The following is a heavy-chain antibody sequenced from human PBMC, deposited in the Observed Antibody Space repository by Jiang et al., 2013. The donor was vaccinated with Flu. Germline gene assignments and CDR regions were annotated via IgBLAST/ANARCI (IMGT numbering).Heavy chain of an antibody. Sequence: KPTQTLTLTCTFSGFSLTTTGVGVGWIRQPPGKALEWLALIYWDDDKRYSPSLKTRLTITKDTSKNQVVLIMTNMDPVDTATFFCAHSRRRELCSGGNCYSFHHWGQGALVTVSS. V-gene: IGHV2-5*02. J-gene: IGHJ4*02. D-gene: IGHD2-15*01. CDR3: AHSRRRELCSGGNCYSFHH. CDR2: IYWDDDK. CDR1: GFSLTTTGVG.